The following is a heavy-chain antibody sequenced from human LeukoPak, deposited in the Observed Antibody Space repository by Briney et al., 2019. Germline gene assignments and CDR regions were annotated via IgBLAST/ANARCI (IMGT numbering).Heavy chain of an antibody. V-gene: IGHV3-11*01. CDR3: ARDGAVVPAAIRWFDP. CDR1: GFTFSDYY. CDR2: ISSSGSTI. D-gene: IGHD2-2*02. J-gene: IGHJ5*02. Sequence: GGSLRLSCAASGFTFSDYYMSWIRLAPGKGLEWVSYISSSGSTIYYADSVKGRFTISRDNAKNSLYLQMNSLRAEDTAVYYCARDGAVVPAAIRWFDPWGQGTLDTVSS.